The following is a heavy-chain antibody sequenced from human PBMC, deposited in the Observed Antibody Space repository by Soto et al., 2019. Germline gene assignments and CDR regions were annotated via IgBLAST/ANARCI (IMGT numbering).Heavy chain of an antibody. CDR2: ISYDGSNK. V-gene: IGHV3-30-3*01. CDR3: AGGGYCISTSCYLNWFDP. D-gene: IGHD2-2*01. J-gene: IGHJ5*02. CDR1: GFTFSSYA. Sequence: QVQLVESGGGVVQPGRSLRLSCAASGFTFSSYAMHWVRQAPGKGLEWVALISYDGSNKYYADSVKGRFTISRDNSKNTLYLQINSLRAEDTAVYYCAGGGYCISTSCYLNWFDPWGQGTLVTVSS.